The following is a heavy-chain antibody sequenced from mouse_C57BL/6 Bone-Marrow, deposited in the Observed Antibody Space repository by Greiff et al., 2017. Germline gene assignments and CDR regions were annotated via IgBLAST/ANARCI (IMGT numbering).Heavy chain of an antibody. CDR1: GFSLTSYG. CDR3: ARKGAYWYFDV. J-gene: IGHJ1*03. Sequence: QVQLKESGPGLVQPSQSLSITCTVSGFSLTSYGVHWVRQSPGKGLEWLGVIWSGGSTDYNAAFISRLSISKDYSKSQVFFKMNSLQADDTSIYYCARKGAYWYFDVWGTGTTVTVSS. CDR2: IWSGGST. V-gene: IGHV2-2*01.